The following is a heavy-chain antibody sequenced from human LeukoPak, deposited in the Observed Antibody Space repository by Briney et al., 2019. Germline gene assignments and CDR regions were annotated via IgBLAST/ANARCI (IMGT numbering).Heavy chain of an antibody. CDR2: ISYHGSNK. V-gene: IGHV3-30*04. J-gene: IGHJ4*02. Sequence: GGSLRLSCATSGFTFSSYSMHWGRQAPGKGLEWLTLISYHGSNKDYTDSVKGRFTISRDNSKNTLFLQMNSLRAEDTAIYFCARSPGGLGQGYLDSGGQGPLVTVSS. D-gene: IGHD3/OR15-3a*01. CDR1: GFTFSSYS. CDR3: ARSPGGLGQGYLDS.